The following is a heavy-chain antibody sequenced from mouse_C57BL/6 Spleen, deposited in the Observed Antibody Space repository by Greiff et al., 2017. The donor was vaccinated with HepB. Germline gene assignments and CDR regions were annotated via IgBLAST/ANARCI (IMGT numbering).Heavy chain of an antibody. CDR3: ANNYYGSRYWYFDV. V-gene: IGHV1-54*01. J-gene: IGHJ1*03. Sequence: VQLQQSGAELVRPGTSVKVSCKASGYAFTNYLIEWVKQRPGQGLEWIGVINPGSGGTNYNEKFKGKATLTADKSSSTAYMQLSSLTSEDSAVYFCANNYYGSRYWYFDVWGTGTTVTVSS. CDR2: INPGSGGT. CDR1: GYAFTNYL. D-gene: IGHD1-1*01.